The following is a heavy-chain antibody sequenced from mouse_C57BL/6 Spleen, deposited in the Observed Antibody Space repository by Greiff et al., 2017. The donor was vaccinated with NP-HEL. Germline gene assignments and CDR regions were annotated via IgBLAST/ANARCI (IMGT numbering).Heavy chain of an antibody. CDR3: TRGDYDYAGYAMDY. D-gene: IGHD2-4*01. Sequence: EVKLEESGEGLVKPGGSLKLSCAASGFTFSSYAMSWVRQTPEKRLEWVAYISSGGDYIYYADTVKGRFTISRDNARNTLYLQMSSLKSEDTAMYYCTRGDYDYAGYAMDYWGQGTSVTVSS. CDR1: GFTFSSYA. J-gene: IGHJ4*01. V-gene: IGHV5-9-1*02. CDR2: ISSGGDYI.